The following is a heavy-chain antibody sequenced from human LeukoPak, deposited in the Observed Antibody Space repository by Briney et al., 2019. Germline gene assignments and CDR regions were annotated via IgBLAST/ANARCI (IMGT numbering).Heavy chain of an antibody. Sequence: GGSLRLSCAASGFTFSSYAMSWVRQAPGKGLEWVSGISWNSGSIGYADSVKGRFTISRDNAKNSLYLQMNSLRAEDTALYYCAKGVDSSGTYYYYGMDVWGQGTTVTVSS. J-gene: IGHJ6*02. CDR1: GFTFSSYA. CDR3: AKGVDSSGTYYYYGMDV. V-gene: IGHV3-9*01. D-gene: IGHD3-22*01. CDR2: ISWNSGSI.